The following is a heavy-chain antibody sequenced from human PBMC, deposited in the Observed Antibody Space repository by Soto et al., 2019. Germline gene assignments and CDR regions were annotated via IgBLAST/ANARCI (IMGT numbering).Heavy chain of an antibody. Sequence: EVQLLESGGGSVQPGGALRLSCAASGFTISMSDMGWVRQAPGKGLEWVSTSGSGGRFHYADSVKGRCSIARDNSNRIMYLQMNSLRTEDAAVYYCAQYEGRALDYWGQGTMVSVSP. D-gene: IGHD3-3*01. V-gene: IGHV3-23*01. CDR1: GFTISMSD. CDR2: TSGSGGRF. J-gene: IGHJ4*02. CDR3: AQYEGRALDY.